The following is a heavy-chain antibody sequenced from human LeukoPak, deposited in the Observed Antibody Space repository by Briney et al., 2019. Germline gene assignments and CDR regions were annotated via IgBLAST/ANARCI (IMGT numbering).Heavy chain of an antibody. Sequence: GGSLRLSCAASEFTFSSYAMHWVRQTPGKGLEWVAVISYDGSNKYYADSVKGRFTISRDNSKNTLYLQMNSLRAEDTAVYYCAREECDGGSCIGDYWGQETLVTVSS. D-gene: IGHD2-15*01. CDR2: ISYDGSNK. V-gene: IGHV3-30-3*01. J-gene: IGHJ4*02. CDR3: AREECDGGSCIGDY. CDR1: EFTFSSYA.